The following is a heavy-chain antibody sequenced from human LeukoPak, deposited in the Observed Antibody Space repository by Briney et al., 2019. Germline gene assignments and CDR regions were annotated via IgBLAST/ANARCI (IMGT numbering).Heavy chain of an antibody. CDR2: IYTSGST. V-gene: IGHV4-61*02. CDR3: ARDRSPRLSFLYFDY. Sequence: SETLSLTCTVSGGSISSGSYYWSWIRQPAGKGLEWIGRIYTSGSTNYNPSLKSRVTISVDTSKNQFSLKLSSVTAADTAVYYCARDRSPRLSFLYFDYWGQGTLVTVSS. CDR1: GGSISSGSYY. D-gene: IGHD3-3*01. J-gene: IGHJ4*02.